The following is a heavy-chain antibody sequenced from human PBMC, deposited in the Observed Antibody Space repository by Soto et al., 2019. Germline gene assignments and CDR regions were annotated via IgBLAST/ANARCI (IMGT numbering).Heavy chain of an antibody. CDR1: GFTFSNAW. Sequence: GGSLRLSCAASGFTFSNAWMSWVRQAPGKGLEWVGRIKSKTDGGTTDYAAPVKGRFTISRDDSKNTLYLQMNSLKTEDTAVYYCTTEQTFSSSSEVWFDPWGQGTLVTVSS. CDR3: TTEQTFSSSSEVWFDP. V-gene: IGHV3-15*01. CDR2: IKSKTDGGTT. J-gene: IGHJ5*02. D-gene: IGHD6-6*01.